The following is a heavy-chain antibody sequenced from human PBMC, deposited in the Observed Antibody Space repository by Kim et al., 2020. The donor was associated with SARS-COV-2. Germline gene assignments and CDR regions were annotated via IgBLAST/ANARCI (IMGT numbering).Heavy chain of an antibody. CDR1: GFTFSSYA. D-gene: IGHD2-2*01. V-gene: IGHV3-23*01. J-gene: IGHJ5*02. CDR2: ISGSGGST. CDR3: AKDWYCSSTSCYPPNWFDP. Sequence: GGSLRLSCAASGFTFSSYAMSWVRQAPGKGLEWVSAISGSGGSTYYADSVKGRFTISRDNSKNTLYLQMNSLRAEDTAVYYCAKDWYCSSTSCYPPNWFDPWGQGTLVTVSS.